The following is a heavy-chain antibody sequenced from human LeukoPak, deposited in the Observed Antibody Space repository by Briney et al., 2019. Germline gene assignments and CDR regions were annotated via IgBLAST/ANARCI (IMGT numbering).Heavy chain of an antibody. CDR2: ISSSSSYI. J-gene: IGHJ3*02. CDR3: ASDRGGYRAFGI. D-gene: IGHD5-12*01. CDR1: GFIFSSYN. V-gene: IGHV3-21*01. Sequence: GGSLRLSCAASGFIFSSYNMNWVRQAPGKGLEWVSSISSSSSYIYYADSVKGRFTISRDNAKNSLYLQMNSLRAEDTAVYYCASDRGGYRAFGIWGQGTMVTVSS.